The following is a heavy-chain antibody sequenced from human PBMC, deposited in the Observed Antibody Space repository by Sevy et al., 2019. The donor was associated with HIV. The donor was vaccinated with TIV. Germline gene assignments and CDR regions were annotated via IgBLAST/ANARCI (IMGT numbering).Heavy chain of an antibody. CDR3: VKGGYCSSTSCYAGWFDP. CDR1: GFTFSSYA. J-gene: IGHJ5*02. CDR2: ISSNGGST. D-gene: IGHD2-2*03. V-gene: IGHV3-64D*06. Sequence: GGSLRLSCSASGFTFSSYAMHWVRQAPGKGLEYVSAISSNGGSTYYADSVKGRFTISRDNSKNTLYLQMSSLRAEDTAGYYCVKGGYCSSTSCYAGWFDPWGQGTLVTVSS.